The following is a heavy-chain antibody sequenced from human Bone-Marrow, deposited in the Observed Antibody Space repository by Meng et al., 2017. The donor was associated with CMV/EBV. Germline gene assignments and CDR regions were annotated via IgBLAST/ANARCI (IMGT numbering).Heavy chain of an antibody. CDR3: ARGPIAARHFDY. D-gene: IGHD6-13*01. CDR2: IYYSGST. Sequence: SETLSLTCTVSGGSISSSSYYWGWIRQPPGKGLEWIGSIYYSGSTYYNPSLKSRVTISVDTSKNQFSLKLSSVTAAETAVYYCARGPIAARHFDYWGQGTLVTVSS. J-gene: IGHJ4*02. V-gene: IGHV4-39*07. CDR1: GGSISSSSYY.